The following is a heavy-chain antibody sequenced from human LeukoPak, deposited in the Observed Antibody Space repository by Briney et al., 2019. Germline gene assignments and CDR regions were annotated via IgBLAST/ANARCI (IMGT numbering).Heavy chain of an antibody. Sequence: PSETLSLTCAVYGGSFRGYYCSWIRQPPGKGLEGIGEINHSGSTNYNPSLKSRVTISVDTSKNQSSLKLSSVTAADTAVYYCARGLAVVAPFDYWGQGTLVTVSS. CDR3: ARGLAVVAPFDY. CDR1: GGSFRGYY. CDR2: INHSGST. V-gene: IGHV4-34*01. D-gene: IGHD2-15*01. J-gene: IGHJ4*02.